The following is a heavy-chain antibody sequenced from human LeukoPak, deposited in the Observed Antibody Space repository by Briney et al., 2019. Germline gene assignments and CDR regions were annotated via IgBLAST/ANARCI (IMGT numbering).Heavy chain of an antibody. V-gene: IGHV3-23*01. J-gene: IGHJ6*03. CDR1: GFTFSSYA. Sequence: GGSLRLSCAASGFTFSSYAMSWVRQAPGRGLEWVSAISGSGGSTYYADSVKGRFTISRDNSKNTLYLQMNSLRAEDTTVYYCARDPGGYMDVWGKGTTVTISS. CDR3: ARDPGGYMDV. CDR2: ISGSGGST. D-gene: IGHD3-10*01.